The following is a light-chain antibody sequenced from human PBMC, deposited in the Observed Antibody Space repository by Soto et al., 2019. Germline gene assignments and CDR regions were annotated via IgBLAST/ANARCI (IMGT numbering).Light chain of an antibody. J-gene: IGKJ1*01. V-gene: IGKV3-20*01. CDR3: QQYGRSPRT. Sequence: EIVLTQSPGTLSLSPGERATLSCRASQSVDSTYLAWYQQKPGQAPRLLIYGASSRATGIPDRFSGSGSGTDFPLTISRLEPEDCAVYYCQQYGRSPRTFGQGTRVEI. CDR1: QSVDSTY. CDR2: GAS.